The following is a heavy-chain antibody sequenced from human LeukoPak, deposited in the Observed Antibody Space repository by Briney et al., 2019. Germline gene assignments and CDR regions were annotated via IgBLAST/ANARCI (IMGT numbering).Heavy chain of an antibody. CDR3: ARESSSGRCSGGSCYY. V-gene: IGHV4-30-4*01. D-gene: IGHD2-15*01. J-gene: IGHJ4*02. Sequence: SETLSLTCLVSGGPISSGSYSWSWIRQPPGKGLEWIGYIYYSGSTYYNPSLKSRVTKSVDTSKNQFSLKLSSVTAADTAVYYCARESSSGRCSGGSCYYWGQGTLVTVSS. CDR2: IYYSGST. CDR1: GGPISSGSYS.